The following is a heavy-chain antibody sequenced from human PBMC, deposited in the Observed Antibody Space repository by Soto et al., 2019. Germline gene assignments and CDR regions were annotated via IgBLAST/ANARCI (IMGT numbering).Heavy chain of an antibody. J-gene: IGHJ6*03. Sequence: SEIQSHTCAVYGGTCSGYYWSWIRQHPGKGLEWIGEINHSGSTNYNPSLKSRVTISVDTSKNQFSLKLSSVTAADTAVYYCARGPRIVATIGGSYYYYFMDVWGKGTTVPGSS. D-gene: IGHD5-12*01. V-gene: IGHV4-34*01. CDR2: INHSGST. CDR1: GGTCSGYY. CDR3: ARGPRIVATIGGSYYYYFMDV.